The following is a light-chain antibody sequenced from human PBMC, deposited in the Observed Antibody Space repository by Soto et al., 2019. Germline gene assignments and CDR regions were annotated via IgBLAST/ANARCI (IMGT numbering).Light chain of an antibody. CDR1: QSVLYSSNNKNY. CDR2: WAS. J-gene: IGKJ3*01. Sequence: DIVMTQSPDSLAVSLGERATINCKSSQSVLYSSNNKNYLAWYQQKPGQPPKLLIYWASTRESGVPDRFSGSGSGTDFTLNISSLQAEDVAVYYCQQYYSATPLFTFGPGTKVDIK. V-gene: IGKV4-1*01. CDR3: QQYYSATPLFT.